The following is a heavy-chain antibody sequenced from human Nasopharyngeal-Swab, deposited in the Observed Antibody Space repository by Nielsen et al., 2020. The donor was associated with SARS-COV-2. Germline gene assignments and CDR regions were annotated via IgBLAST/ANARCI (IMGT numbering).Heavy chain of an antibody. CDR1: GGSISGYY. Sequence: GSLRLSCTVSGGSISGYYWSWIRQPPGKGLEWIGEINHSGSTNYNPSLKSRVTISVDTSKNQFSLKLSSVTAADTAVYYCARGPRYCSGGSCYQVFYYYMDVWGKGTTVTVSS. CDR3: ARGPRYCSGGSCYQVFYYYMDV. J-gene: IGHJ6*03. CDR2: INHSGST. V-gene: IGHV4-34*01. D-gene: IGHD2-15*01.